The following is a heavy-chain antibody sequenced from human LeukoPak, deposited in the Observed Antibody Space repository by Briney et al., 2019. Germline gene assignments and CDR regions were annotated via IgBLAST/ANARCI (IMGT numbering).Heavy chain of an antibody. Sequence: SQTLSLTFAISGDSVSSNSAAWNWIRQSPSRGLEWLGRTYYRSKWYNDYAVSVKSRITINPDTSKNQFSLQLNSVTAADTAVYYCARRLLGASSNPFDPWGQGTLVTVSS. CDR1: GDSVSSNSAA. D-gene: IGHD1-26*01. CDR2: TYYRSKWYN. J-gene: IGHJ5*02. CDR3: ARRLLGASSNPFDP. V-gene: IGHV6-1*01.